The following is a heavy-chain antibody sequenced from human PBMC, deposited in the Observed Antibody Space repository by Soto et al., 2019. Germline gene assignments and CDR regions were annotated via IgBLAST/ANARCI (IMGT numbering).Heavy chain of an antibody. J-gene: IGHJ6*03. CDR2: IYYSGST. CDR3: ARRTFTVTTFPYYYYMDV. Sequence: SETLSLTCTVSGGSISSYYWSWIRQPPGKGLEWIGYIYYSGSTNYNPSVKSRVTISVDTSKNQFSLKLSSVPAADTAVYYCARRTFTVTTFPYYYYMDVWAKGTTVTVSS. V-gene: IGHV4-59*08. D-gene: IGHD4-4*01. CDR1: GGSISSYY.